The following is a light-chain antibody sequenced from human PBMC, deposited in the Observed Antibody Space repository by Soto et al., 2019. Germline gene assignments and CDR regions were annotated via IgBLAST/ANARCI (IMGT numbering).Light chain of an antibody. CDR3: QHYGSSPPNT. V-gene: IGKV3-20*01. CDR1: QSVSSSY. J-gene: IGKJ2*01. CDR2: GAS. Sequence: EIVLAQSPGTLSLSPGERATLSCRASQSVSSSYLAWYQQKPGQAPRLLIYGASSRATGMPDRFSGSGSGTDFTLIISRLEPEDFAVYYCQHYGSSPPNTFGQGTKLEIK.